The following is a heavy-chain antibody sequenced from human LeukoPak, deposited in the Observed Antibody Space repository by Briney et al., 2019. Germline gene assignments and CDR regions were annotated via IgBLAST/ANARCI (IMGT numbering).Heavy chain of an antibody. D-gene: IGHD3-3*01. CDR2: IYYSGST. V-gene: IGHV4-59*01. CDR1: GGSISSYY. J-gene: IGHJ3*02. CDR3: ARVGASSDAFDI. Sequence: SETMSLTCTVSGGSISSYYWSWIRQPPGKGLEWIGYIYYSGSTNYNPSLKSRVTISVDTSKSQFSLKLSSVTAADTAVYYCARVGASSDAFDIWGQGTMVTVSS.